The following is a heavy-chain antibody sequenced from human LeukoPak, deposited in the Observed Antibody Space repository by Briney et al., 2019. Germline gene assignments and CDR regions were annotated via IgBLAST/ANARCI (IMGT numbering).Heavy chain of an antibody. CDR1: GYTFTSYG. D-gene: IGHD1-26*01. CDR2: ISAYNGNT. V-gene: IGHV1-18*01. CDR3: ARDLEAYSGGGVHFDY. J-gene: IGHJ4*02. Sequence: ASVKVSCKASGYTFTSYGISWVRQAPGQGLEWMGWISAYNGNTNYAQKLQGRVTMTTDTSTSTAYMELRSLRSDDTAVYYCARDLEAYSGGGVHFDYWGQGTLVTVSS.